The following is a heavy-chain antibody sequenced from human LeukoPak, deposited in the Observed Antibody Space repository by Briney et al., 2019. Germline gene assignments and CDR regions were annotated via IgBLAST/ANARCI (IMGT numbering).Heavy chain of an antibody. D-gene: IGHD3-10*01. Sequence: SETLSLTCTVSGGSISSYYWTWIRQPPGKGLEWIGYMYDSGSSSYNPSLKSRVTISVDTSNNQFSLKLTSVTPADTAVYYCARRVGGFGYFDYWGQGTLVTVSS. J-gene: IGHJ4*02. CDR1: GGSISSYY. CDR2: MYDSGSS. V-gene: IGHV4-59*01. CDR3: ARRVGGFGYFDY.